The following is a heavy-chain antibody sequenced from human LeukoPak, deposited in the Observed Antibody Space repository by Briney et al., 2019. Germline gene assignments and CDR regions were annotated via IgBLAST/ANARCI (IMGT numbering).Heavy chain of an antibody. CDR1: GYSFNSYW. J-gene: IGHJ3*02. CDR3: ARVQLGNYYDSSGYIPPDAFDI. Sequence: GESLEISLKGSGYSFNSYWIGWVRQMPGKGLEWMGIIYPADSDTRFSPSFQGQVTISADKSISTAYLQWSSLKASDTAMYYCARVQLGNYYDSSGYIPPDAFDIWGQGTMVTVSS. D-gene: IGHD3-22*01. V-gene: IGHV5-51*01. CDR2: IYPADSDT.